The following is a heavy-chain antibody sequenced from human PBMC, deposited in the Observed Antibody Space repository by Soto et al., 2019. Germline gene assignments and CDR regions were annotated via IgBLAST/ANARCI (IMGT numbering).Heavy chain of an antibody. D-gene: IGHD6-13*01. CDR2: MNPNSGNT. CDR3: ARGRIAAAGGAFDP. J-gene: IGHJ5*02. CDR1: GYTFTSYD. Sequence: QVQLVQSGAEVKKPGASVKVSCKASGYTFTSYDINWVRQATGQGLEWLGWMNPNSGNTGYAHKFQGTLTMTRNTSISTAYMELSSLRSEDTAVYYCARGRIAAAGGAFDPWGQGTLVTVSS. V-gene: IGHV1-8*01.